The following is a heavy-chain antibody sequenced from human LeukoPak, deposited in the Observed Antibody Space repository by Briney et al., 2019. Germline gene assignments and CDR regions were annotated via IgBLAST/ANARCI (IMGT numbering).Heavy chain of an antibody. D-gene: IGHD6-19*01. CDR1: GFTFSSYA. CDR2: ISYDGSNK. Sequence: PGGSLRLSCAVSGFTFSSYAVHWVRQAPGKGLEWVAFISYDGSNKFYADSVKGRFTISRDNSKNTLYLQMNSLRAEDTAVYYCARDPQWLVPVDYWGQGTLVTVS. V-gene: IGHV3-30-3*01. CDR3: ARDPQWLVPVDY. J-gene: IGHJ4*02.